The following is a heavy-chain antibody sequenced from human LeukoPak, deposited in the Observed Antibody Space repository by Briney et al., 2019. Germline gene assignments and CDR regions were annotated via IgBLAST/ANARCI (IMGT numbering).Heavy chain of an antibody. Sequence: GRSLRLSCAASGFTFSSYAMHWVRQAPGKGLEWVAVISYDGSNKYYADSVKGRFTISRDNAKNSLYLQMNSLRAEDTAVYYCAGGLRFLEYVWGQGTTVTVSS. D-gene: IGHD3-3*01. CDR2: ISYDGSNK. J-gene: IGHJ6*02. CDR1: GFTFSSYA. V-gene: IGHV3-30-3*01. CDR3: AGGLRFLEYV.